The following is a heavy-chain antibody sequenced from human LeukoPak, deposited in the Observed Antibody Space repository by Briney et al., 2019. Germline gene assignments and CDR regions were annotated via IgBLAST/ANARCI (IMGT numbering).Heavy chain of an antibody. V-gene: IGHV1-46*01. D-gene: IGHD5-24*01. J-gene: IGHJ4*02. Sequence: SVKVSCKASGYTFTNFYMHWVRQAPGKGVEGMGEINPSSGRKDYEQKFQGRVTMTRDTSTSTVYMDLSSLKSEDTAVYYCVRSRDGYNYFDYWGQGTLVTVSS. CDR3: VRSRDGYNYFDY. CDR2: INPSSGRK. CDR1: GYTFTNFY.